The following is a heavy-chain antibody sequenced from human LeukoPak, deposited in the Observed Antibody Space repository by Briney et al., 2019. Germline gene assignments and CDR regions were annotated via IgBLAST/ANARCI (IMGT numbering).Heavy chain of an antibody. CDR3: AREAEITRFDY. CDR1: GDSVFTNSVA. V-gene: IGHV6-1*01. CDR2: TSCRSKWYN. Sequence: SQTLSLTCAISGDSVFTNSVAWNWIRQSPSRGLEWLGRTSCRSKWYNDYAVSVKSRITITPDTSQNQFSLLLNSVTPEHTAVYYCAREAEITRFDYWGLESIVTVSS. J-gene: IGHJ4*02. D-gene: IGHD5-24*01.